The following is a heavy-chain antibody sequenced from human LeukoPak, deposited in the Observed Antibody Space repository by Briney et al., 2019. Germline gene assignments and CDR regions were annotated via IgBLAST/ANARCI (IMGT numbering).Heavy chain of an antibody. J-gene: IGHJ4*02. CDR2: IWYDGSNK. CDR3: ARGGRIPKGKYYFDY. V-gene: IGHV3-33*01. D-gene: IGHD3-16*01. CDR1: GFTFSSYG. Sequence: GGSLRLSCAASGFTFSSYGMHWVRQAPGKGLEWVAVIWYDGSNKYYADSVKGRFTISRDNSKNTLYLQMNSLRAEYTAVYYCARGGRIPKGKYYFDYWGQGTLVTVSS.